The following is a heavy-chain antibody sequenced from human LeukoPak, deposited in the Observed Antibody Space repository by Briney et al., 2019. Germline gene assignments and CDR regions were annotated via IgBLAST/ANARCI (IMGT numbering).Heavy chain of an antibody. D-gene: IGHD3-22*01. CDR3: AREGYYYDSSGSNFPFDI. J-gene: IGHJ3*02. Sequence: PSETLSLTCGVSGDSISNGGYSWSWIRQPPGKGLDWIGYIYNSGTTYCNPSLKSRVTISVDTSKNQFSLKLSSVTAADTAVYYCAREGYYYDSSGSNFPFDIWGQGTMVTVSS. CDR2: IYNSGTT. V-gene: IGHV4-30-4*07. CDR1: GDSISNGGYS.